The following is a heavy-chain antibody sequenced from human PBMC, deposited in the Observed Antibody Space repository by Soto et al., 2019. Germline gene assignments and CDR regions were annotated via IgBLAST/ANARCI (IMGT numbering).Heavy chain of an antibody. J-gene: IGHJ6*03. Sequence: GGSLRLSCAASGFTFSSYAMSWVRQAPGKGLEWVSAISGSGGSTYYADSVKGRFTISRDNSKNTLYLQMNSLRAEDTAVYYCAKPPSGISHTILGPGGRNYYYYYMDVWGKGTTVTVSS. CDR3: AKPPSGISHTILGPGGRNYYYYYMDV. CDR1: GFTFSSYA. D-gene: IGHD3-3*01. V-gene: IGHV3-23*01. CDR2: ISGSGGST.